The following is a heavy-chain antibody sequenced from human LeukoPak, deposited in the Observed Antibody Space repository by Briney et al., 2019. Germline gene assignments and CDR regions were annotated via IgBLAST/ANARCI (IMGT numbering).Heavy chain of an antibody. CDR3: AREVGSRIYYDSSGYFDY. Sequence: SQTLSLTCTVSGGSISSGGYCWSWIRQHPGKGLEWIGYIYYSGSTYYNPSLKSRVTISVDTSKNQFSLKLSSVTAADTAVYYCAREVGSRIYYDSSGYFDYWGQGTLVTVSS. D-gene: IGHD3-22*01. CDR1: GGSISSGGYC. V-gene: IGHV4-31*03. J-gene: IGHJ4*02. CDR2: IYYSGST.